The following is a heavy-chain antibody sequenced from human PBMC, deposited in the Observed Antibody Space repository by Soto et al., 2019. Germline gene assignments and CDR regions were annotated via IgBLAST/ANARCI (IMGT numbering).Heavy chain of an antibody. J-gene: IGHJ6*02. D-gene: IGHD3-10*01. CDR3: ARTLGRRYYYYGMDV. CDR1: GFTFSSYG. Sequence: QVQLVESGGGVVQPGRSLRLSCAASGFTFSSYGMHWVRQAPGKGLEWVAVIWYDGSNKYYADSVKGRFTISRDNSKNTLYLQMNSLRAEDTAVYYCARTLGRRYYYYGMDVWGQGTTVTVSS. V-gene: IGHV3-33*01. CDR2: IWYDGSNK.